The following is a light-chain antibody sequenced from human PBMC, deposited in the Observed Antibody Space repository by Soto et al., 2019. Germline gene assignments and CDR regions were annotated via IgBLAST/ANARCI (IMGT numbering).Light chain of an antibody. J-gene: IGKJ3*01. CDR3: QQYDTIFT. CDR2: DAS. Sequence: DIQMTQSPSSLSASVGDRVTITCQASQDISNYLNWYQQKPGKAPKLLIYDASNLETGVPSRFSGSGSGTDFTFTISSLQPEDIATYYCQQYDTIFTFGPGTKVDIK. CDR1: QDISNY. V-gene: IGKV1-33*01.